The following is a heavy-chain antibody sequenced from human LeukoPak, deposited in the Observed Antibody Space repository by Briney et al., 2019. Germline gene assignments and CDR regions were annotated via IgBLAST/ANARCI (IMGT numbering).Heavy chain of an antibody. Sequence: PSETLSLTCSVSGGSISSYYWNWIRQPPGKGLEWIGRIYTSGSTNYNPSLKSRVTMSVDTSKNQFSLKLSSVTAADTAVYYCARARHDSSGYYYWYFDLWGRGTLVTVSS. V-gene: IGHV4-4*07. CDR3: ARARHDSSGYYYWYFDL. CDR2: IYTSGST. D-gene: IGHD3-22*01. CDR1: GGSISSYY. J-gene: IGHJ2*01.